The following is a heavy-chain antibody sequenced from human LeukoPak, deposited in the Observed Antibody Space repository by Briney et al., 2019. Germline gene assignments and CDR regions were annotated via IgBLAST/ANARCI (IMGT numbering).Heavy chain of an antibody. J-gene: IGHJ4*02. V-gene: IGHV3-7*02. Sequence: PGGSLRLSCAASGFTFSRYWMSWVRQAPGKGLEWVANINQDGSEKYYVDSVKGRFTISRDNAKNSLYLQMNSLRAEDTAVYYCAKMGAPVVLGYYFDYWGQGTLVTVSS. D-gene: IGHD4-23*01. CDR2: INQDGSEK. CDR1: GFTFSRYW. CDR3: AKMGAPVVLGYYFDY.